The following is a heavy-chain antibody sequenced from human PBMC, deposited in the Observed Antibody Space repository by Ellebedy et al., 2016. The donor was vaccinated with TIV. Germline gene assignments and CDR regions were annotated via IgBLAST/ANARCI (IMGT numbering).Heavy chain of an antibody. CDR3: ARAKPGTTYYYDSSGYYYSNYFDY. D-gene: IGHD3-22*01. CDR1: GFTFSSYG. J-gene: IGHJ4*02. CDR2: IKQDGSEK. Sequence: GESLKISXAASGFTFSSYGMHWVRQAPGKGLEWVANIKQDGSEKYYVDSVKGRFTISRDNAKNSLYLQMNSLRAEDTAVHYCARAKPGTTYYYDSSGYYYSNYFDYWGQGTLVTVSS. V-gene: IGHV3-7*01.